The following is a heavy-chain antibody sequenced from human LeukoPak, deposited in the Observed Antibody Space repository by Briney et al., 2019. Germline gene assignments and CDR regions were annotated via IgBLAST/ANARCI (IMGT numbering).Heavy chain of an antibody. CDR2: ICSGGSS. V-gene: IGHV3-66*01. Sequence: GGSLRLSCAASGFTVSNNYMSWVRQAPGKGLEWVSVICSGGSSYYADSVKGRFTISRDNSKNTVYLQMNSLRVEDTAVYYCARGMGGYGGYDYWGQGTPVTASS. CDR3: ARGMGGYGGYDY. D-gene: IGHD5-12*01. J-gene: IGHJ4*02. CDR1: GFTVSNNY.